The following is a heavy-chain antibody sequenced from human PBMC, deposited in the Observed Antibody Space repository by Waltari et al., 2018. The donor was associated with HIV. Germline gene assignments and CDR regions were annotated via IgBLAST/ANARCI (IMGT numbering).Heavy chain of an antibody. V-gene: IGHV3-7*01. CDR1: GFSFSRHW. D-gene: IGHD3-3*01. J-gene: IGHJ6*02. CDR2: IKEDGSET. Sequence: EVNLVESGGELVQPGDSLKLSCLASGFSFSRHWMNWVRQAPGKGLEWVANIKEDGSETYYVDSVKGRFNISRDNTKNILYLQMNNLRREDTAVYYCARDAHYYDFGASGYYYYGMDLWGRGTTVSVSS. CDR3: ARDAHYYDFGASGYYYYGMDL.